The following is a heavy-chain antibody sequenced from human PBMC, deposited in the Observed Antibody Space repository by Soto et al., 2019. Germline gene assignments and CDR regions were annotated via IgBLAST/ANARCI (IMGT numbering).Heavy chain of an antibody. Sequence: SQTLSLTCAISGDSVSSNSAAWNWIRQSPSRGLEWLGRTYYRSKWYNDYAVSVKSRITINPDTSKNQFSLQLNSVTAADTAVYYCTRAFAIDWYTYYFDYWGQGPLVTVSS. CDR3: TRAFAIDWYTYYFDY. J-gene: IGHJ4*02. CDR2: TYYRSKWYN. V-gene: IGHV6-1*01. D-gene: IGHD3-9*01. CDR1: GDSVSSNSAA.